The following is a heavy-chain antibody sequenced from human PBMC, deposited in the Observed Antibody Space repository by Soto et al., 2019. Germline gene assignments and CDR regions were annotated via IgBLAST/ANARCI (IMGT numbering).Heavy chain of an antibody. CDR1: GFTFNSYA. D-gene: IGHD5-18*01. CDR3: ARDPLWGTAMVLWYFDL. V-gene: IGHV3-30-3*01. Sequence: QVQLVESGGGVVQPGRSLRLSCAASGFTFNSYAMHWVRQAPGKGLEWVAIISYDGSNKYYADSVKGRFTISRDNSKNTLYMQMNSLRAEETAVYYCARDPLWGTAMVLWYFDLWGRGTLVTVSS. CDR2: ISYDGSNK. J-gene: IGHJ2*01.